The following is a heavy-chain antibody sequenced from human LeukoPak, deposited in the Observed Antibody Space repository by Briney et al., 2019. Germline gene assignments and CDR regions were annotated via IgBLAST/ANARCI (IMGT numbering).Heavy chain of an antibody. Sequence: SETLSLTCTVSGGSISSGDYYWSWIHQPPGKGLEWIGYIYYSGSTYYNPSLKSRVTISVDTSKNQFSLKLSSVTAADTAVYYCARDLRYFDLFWFDPWGQGTLVTVSS. CDR3: ARDLRYFDLFWFDP. J-gene: IGHJ5*02. V-gene: IGHV4-30-4*01. CDR2: IYYSGST. D-gene: IGHD3-9*01. CDR1: GGSISSGDYY.